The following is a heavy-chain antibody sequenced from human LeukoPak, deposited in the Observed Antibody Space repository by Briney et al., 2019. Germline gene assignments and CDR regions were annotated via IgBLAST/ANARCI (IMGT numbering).Heavy chain of an antibody. J-gene: IGHJ3*02. V-gene: IGHV3-53*01. CDR3: ARESQSAYYFDSSAYEDAFGI. CDR2: IYSGGST. Sequence: GGSLRLSCAASGFTVSSNYMSWVRQAPGKGLEWVSVIYSGGSTYYADSVKGRFTISRDNSKNTLYLQMNSLRAEDTAVYYCARESQSAYYFDSSAYEDAFGIWGQGTMVTVSS. D-gene: IGHD3-22*01. CDR1: GFTVSSNY.